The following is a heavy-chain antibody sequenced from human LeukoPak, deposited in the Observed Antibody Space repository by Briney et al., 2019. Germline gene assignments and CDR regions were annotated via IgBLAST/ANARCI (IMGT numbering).Heavy chain of an antibody. CDR3: ARGRGLTMAPLGGYYFDY. CDR2: IYYSGST. J-gene: IGHJ4*02. D-gene: IGHD3-3*01. CDR1: GGSISSYY. V-gene: IGHV4-59*08. Sequence: SETLSLTCTVSGGSISSYYWSWIRQPPGKGLEWIGYIYYSGSTNYNPSLKSRVTISVDTSKNQFSLKLSSVTAADTAVYYCARGRGLTMAPLGGYYFDYWGQGTLVTVSS.